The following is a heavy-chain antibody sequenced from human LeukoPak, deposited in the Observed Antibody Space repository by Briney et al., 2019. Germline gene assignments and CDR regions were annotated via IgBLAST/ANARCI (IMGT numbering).Heavy chain of an antibody. D-gene: IGHD1-26*01. V-gene: IGHV4-39*01. CDR3: AKFGAYCFDY. J-gene: IGHJ4*02. CDR2: IYYSGST. Sequence: SETLSLTCTVSGGSISSSSYYWGWIRQPPGKGLEWIGSIYYSGSTYYNPSLKSRVTISVDTSKNQFSLKLSSVTAAGTAVYYCAKFGAYCFDYWGQGTLVTVSS. CDR1: GGSISSSSYY.